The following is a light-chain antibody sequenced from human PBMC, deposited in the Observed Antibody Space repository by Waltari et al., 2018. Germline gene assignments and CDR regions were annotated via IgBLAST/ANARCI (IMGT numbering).Light chain of an antibody. V-gene: IGLV2-14*03. CDR2: DVS. J-gene: IGLJ3*02. CDR3: SSYTSSSTWV. CDR1: RSDVGGYNY. Sequence: QSALTQPASVSGSPGQSITIPCTSTRSDVGGYNYVSWYQQHPGKAPKLMIYDVSNRPSGVSNRFSGSKSGNTASLTISGLQAEDEADYYCSSYTSSSTWVFGGGTKLTVL.